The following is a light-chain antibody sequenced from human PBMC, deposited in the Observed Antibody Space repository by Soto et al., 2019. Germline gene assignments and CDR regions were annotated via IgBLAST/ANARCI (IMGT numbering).Light chain of an antibody. CDR3: HQSYSFPYT. J-gene: IGKJ2*01. CDR2: AAS. CDR1: QSISTY. V-gene: IGKV1-39*01. Sequence: DIQMTQSPSSLSTSVGDRVTITCRASQSISTYLNWFQQKPGTAPKLLIYAASSLQSGVPSRFSGSGSGTDFTLTISSLQPEDFATYYCHQSYSFPYTFGQGTKVDIK.